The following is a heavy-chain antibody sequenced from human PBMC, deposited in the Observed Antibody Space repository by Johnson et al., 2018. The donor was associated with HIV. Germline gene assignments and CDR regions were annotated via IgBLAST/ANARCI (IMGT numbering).Heavy chain of an antibody. CDR1: GFTFSSYD. CDR3: VRASWFGAFDI. CDR2: IDTTGDT. Sequence: VQLVESGGGLVQPGGSLRLSCAASGFTFSSYDMHWVRQPTGKGLEWVSSIDTTGDTYYPGSVRGRFTISRENAKNSLYLKMNNLRAGDSAVYYCVRASWFGAFDIWGQGTLVTVSS. D-gene: IGHD3-10*01. J-gene: IGHJ3*02. V-gene: IGHV3-13*01.